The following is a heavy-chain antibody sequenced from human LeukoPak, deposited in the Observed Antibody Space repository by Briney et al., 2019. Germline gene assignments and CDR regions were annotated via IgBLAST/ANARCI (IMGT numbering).Heavy chain of an antibody. Sequence: GGSLRLSCVASGFTFSNYGIHWVRQAPGKGLEWVAVIWYDGSDKYYADSVRGRFTISRDNSKNTLYLQMNSLRAEDTAVYYCARDMTSSWYAYYYYGMDVWGQGTTVTVSS. V-gene: IGHV3-33*01. J-gene: IGHJ6*02. CDR3: ARDMTSSWYAYYYYGMDV. CDR2: IWYDGSDK. CDR1: GFTFSNYG. D-gene: IGHD6-13*01.